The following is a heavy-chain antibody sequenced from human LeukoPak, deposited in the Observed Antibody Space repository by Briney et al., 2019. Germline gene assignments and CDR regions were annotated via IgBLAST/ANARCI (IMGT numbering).Heavy chain of an antibody. CDR2: ISGSGGST. Sequence: QPGGSLRLSCAASGFTFSSYAMSWVRQAPGKGLEWVSAISGSGGSTYHADSVKGRFTISRDNSKNTLYLQMNSLRAEDTAVYYCAKNMYSSSSQPQHYWGQGTLVTVSS. V-gene: IGHV3-23*01. CDR3: AKNMYSSSSQPQHY. D-gene: IGHD6-6*01. J-gene: IGHJ4*02. CDR1: GFTFSSYA.